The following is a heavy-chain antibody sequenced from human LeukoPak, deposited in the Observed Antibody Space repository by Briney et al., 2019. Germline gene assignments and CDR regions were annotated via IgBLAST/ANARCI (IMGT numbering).Heavy chain of an antibody. Sequence: GASVKVSCKASGYTFTGYYMHWVRQAPGQGLEWMGRINPNSGGTNYAQEFQGRVTMTRDTSISTAYMELSRLRSDDTAVYYCARSSGWSRGFSGGDYWGQGTLVTVSS. CDR2: INPNSGGT. CDR3: ARSSGWSRGFSGGDY. J-gene: IGHJ4*02. CDR1: GYTFTGYY. V-gene: IGHV1-2*06. D-gene: IGHD6-19*01.